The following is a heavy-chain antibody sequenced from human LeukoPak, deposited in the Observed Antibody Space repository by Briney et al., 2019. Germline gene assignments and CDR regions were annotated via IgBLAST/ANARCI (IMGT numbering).Heavy chain of an antibody. Sequence: ALVKVSCKASGYSFTGYYIHWVRQAPGQGLEWMGWINPNSGGTKYAQKFQGRLTMTRDTSISTANMELSRLRSDDTAVYYCARERTTVVTLDYYYGMDVWGQGTTVTVSS. V-gene: IGHV1-2*02. CDR3: ARERTTVVTLDYYYGMDV. D-gene: IGHD4-23*01. CDR1: GYSFTGYY. J-gene: IGHJ6*02. CDR2: INPNSGGT.